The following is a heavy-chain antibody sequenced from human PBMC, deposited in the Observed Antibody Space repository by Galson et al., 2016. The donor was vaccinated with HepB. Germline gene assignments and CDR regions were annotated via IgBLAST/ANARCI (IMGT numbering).Heavy chain of an antibody. D-gene: IGHD2-2*01. Sequence: SLRLSCAASGFTFSYYGMHWVRQAPGKGLEWVAVIWYDERNKFYADSVKGRFTTSRDNSKNTLYLQMNSLTVEDTAVYYCARDRFCSNTRCYGWLDPWGQGTLVTVSS. V-gene: IGHV3-33*01. CDR2: IWYDERNK. J-gene: IGHJ5*02. CDR3: ARDRFCSNTRCYGWLDP. CDR1: GFTFSYYG.